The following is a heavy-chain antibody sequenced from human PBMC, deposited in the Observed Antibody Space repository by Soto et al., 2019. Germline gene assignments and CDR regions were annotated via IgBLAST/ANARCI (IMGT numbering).Heavy chain of an antibody. CDR1: GFTFSSYA. J-gene: IGHJ3*02. V-gene: IGHV3-33*01. CDR3: ARDNWNYVSAFDI. D-gene: IGHD1-7*01. CDR2: IWNDGSNK. Sequence: QVQLVESGGGVVQSGRSLRLSCAASGFTFSSYAMHWVRQAPGKGLEGGAVIWNDGSNKYYADSVKGRFTISRDNSKNTLYMQMNSLRAEDTAVYYCARDNWNYVSAFDIWGQGTMVTVSS.